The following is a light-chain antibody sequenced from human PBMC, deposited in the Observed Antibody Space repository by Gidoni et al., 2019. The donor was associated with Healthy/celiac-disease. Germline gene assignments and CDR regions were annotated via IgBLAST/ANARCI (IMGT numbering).Light chain of an antibody. CDR1: QSVSSSD. V-gene: IGKV3-20*01. CDR3: QQYGSSPST. Sequence: ELVLTQSPGTLSLSPGERATLSGRASQSVSSSDLAWYQQKPGQAPRLLIYGASSRATGIPDRFSGSGSGTDFTLTSSRLEPEDFAVYYCQQYGSSPSTVGQGTKVEIK. J-gene: IGKJ1*01. CDR2: GAS.